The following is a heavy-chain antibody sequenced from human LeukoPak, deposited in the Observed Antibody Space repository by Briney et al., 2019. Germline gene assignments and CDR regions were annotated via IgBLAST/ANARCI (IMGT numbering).Heavy chain of an antibody. CDR3: AKGAYDYVEVAYFDF. J-gene: IGHJ4*02. Sequence: GGSLRLSCAASGFTFSSYAMSWVRQAPGKGLEAPGKGLEWVSIIIASSGSTFYADSVKGRFTISRDNAKSTLYLQMKSLSVEDTAVYYCAKGAYDYVEVAYFDFWGQGALVTVSS. V-gene: IGHV3-23*01. CDR2: IIASSGST. D-gene: IGHD5-12*01. CDR1: GFTFSSYA.